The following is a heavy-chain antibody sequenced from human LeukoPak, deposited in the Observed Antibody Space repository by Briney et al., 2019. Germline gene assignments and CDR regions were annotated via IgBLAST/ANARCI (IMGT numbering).Heavy chain of an antibody. Sequence: ASVKVSCKASGYTFTSYGISWVRQAPGQGLEWMGWISAYNGNTNYAQKLQGRVTMTTDTSTSTAYMELRSLRSDDTAVYYCARLGGYSYGYSSYYYYYMDVWGKGTTVTVSS. J-gene: IGHJ6*03. D-gene: IGHD5-18*01. CDR2: ISAYNGNT. CDR3: ARLGGYSYGYSSYYYYYMDV. CDR1: GYTFTSYG. V-gene: IGHV1-18*01.